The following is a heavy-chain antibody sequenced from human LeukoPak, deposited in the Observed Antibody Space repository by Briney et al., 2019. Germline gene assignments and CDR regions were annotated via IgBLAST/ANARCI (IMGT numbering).Heavy chain of an antibody. J-gene: IGHJ4*02. V-gene: IGHV4-34*01. CDR3: ARDQRRVTMVRGVKSWAYFDY. CDR2: INHSGST. Sequence: SETLSLTCAVYGGSFSGYYWSWIRQPPGKGLEWIGEINHSGSTNYNPSLKSRVTISVDTSKNQFSLKLSSVTAADTAVYYCARDQRRVTMVRGVKSWAYFDYWGQGTLVTVSS. CDR1: GGSFSGYY. D-gene: IGHD3-10*01.